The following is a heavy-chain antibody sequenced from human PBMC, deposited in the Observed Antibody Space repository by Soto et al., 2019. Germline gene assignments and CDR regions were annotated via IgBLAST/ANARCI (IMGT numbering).Heavy chain of an antibody. CDR1: GGLFSSFT. D-gene: IGHD3-16*01. CDR3: ARGGSPYVWFNEF. J-gene: IGHJ4*02. V-gene: IGHV1-69*01. CDR2: IIPVFGTT. Sequence: QEQLVQSGPEVKKPGSSVKVSCKDSGGLFSSFTISWVRQAPGQGLEWLGGIIPVFGTTNYAEKFQGRVTITAEESTNTDYMELSSLTSEDTAMYYCARGGSPYVWFNEFWGQGTLVTVSS.